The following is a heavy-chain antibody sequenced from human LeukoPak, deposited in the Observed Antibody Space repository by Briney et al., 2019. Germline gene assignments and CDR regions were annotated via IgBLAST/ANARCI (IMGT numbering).Heavy chain of an antibody. CDR2: IYYSGST. J-gene: IGHJ4*02. Sequence: SETLSLTCTVSGGSISSYYWSWIRQPPGKGLEWIGYIYYSGSTNYNPSLKSRVTISVDTSKNQFSLKLSSVTAADTAVYYCARGSGSYYTDYWGQGTLVTVSS. CDR1: GGSISSYY. D-gene: IGHD3-10*01. CDR3: ARGSGSYYTDY. V-gene: IGHV4-59*01.